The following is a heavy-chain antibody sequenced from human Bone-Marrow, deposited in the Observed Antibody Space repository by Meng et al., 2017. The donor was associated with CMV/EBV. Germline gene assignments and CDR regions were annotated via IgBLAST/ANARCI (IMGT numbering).Heavy chain of an antibody. Sequence: GESLKISCVGTGFNFGTYGLNWVRQAPGRGLEWISFISSDDRTRTYADSVRGRFTISRDNAKNSLYLQMNSLRAEDTALYYCARDYYRGGFDPWGQGTLVTVSS. D-gene: IGHD3-22*01. V-gene: IGHV3-48*04. J-gene: IGHJ5*02. CDR1: GFNFGTYG. CDR2: ISSDDRTR. CDR3: ARDYYRGGFDP.